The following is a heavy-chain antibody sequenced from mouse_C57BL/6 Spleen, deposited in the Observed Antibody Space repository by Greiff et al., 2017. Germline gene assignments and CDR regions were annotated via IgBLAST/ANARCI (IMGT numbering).Heavy chain of an antibody. CDR2: IDPSDSYT. D-gene: IGHD2-3*01. CDR3: ARRWLLPYWYFDV. CDR1: GYTFTSYW. V-gene: IGHV1-50*01. J-gene: IGHJ1*03. Sequence: QVQLQQPGAELVKPGASVKLSCKASGYTFTSYWMQWVKQRPGQGLEWIGEIDPSDSYTNYNQKFKGQATLTVDTSSSTAYMQLSSLTSEDSAVYYCARRWLLPYWYFDVWGTGSTVSVSS.